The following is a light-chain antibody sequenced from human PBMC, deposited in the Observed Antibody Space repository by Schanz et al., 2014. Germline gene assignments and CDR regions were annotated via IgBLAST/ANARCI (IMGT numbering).Light chain of an antibody. J-gene: IGLJ2*01. CDR1: SSDVGSYNL. CDR2: EGN. CDR3: CSYAVVTSVI. V-gene: IGLV2-23*01. Sequence: QSALTQPASVSGSPGQSITISCTGPSSDVGSYNLVSWYQQHPGKAPKLMIYEGNKRPSGVSNRFSGSKSGNTASLTISDLQAEDEADYYCCSYAVVTSVIFGGGTKLTVL.